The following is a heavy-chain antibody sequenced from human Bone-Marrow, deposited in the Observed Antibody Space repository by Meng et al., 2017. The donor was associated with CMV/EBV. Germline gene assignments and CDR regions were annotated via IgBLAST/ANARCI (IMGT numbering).Heavy chain of an antibody. V-gene: IGHV3-21*01. CDR3: ARVGLRQLVLSHFDY. CDR1: GFTFSSYA. J-gene: IGHJ4*02. D-gene: IGHD6-6*01. Sequence: GESLKISCAASGFTFSSYAMHWVRQAPGKGLEWVSSISSSSSYIYYADSVKGRFTISRDNAKNSLYLQMNSLRAEDTAVYYCARVGLRQLVLSHFDYWGQGTLVTVSS. CDR2: ISSSSSYI.